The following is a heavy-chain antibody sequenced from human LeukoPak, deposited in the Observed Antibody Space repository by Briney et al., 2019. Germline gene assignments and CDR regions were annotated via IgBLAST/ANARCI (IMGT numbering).Heavy chain of an antibody. CDR2: ISSSGSTI. CDR3: ARVHVVVVAATPTDAFDI. J-gene: IGHJ3*02. Sequence: GGSLRLSCAASGFTFSSYEMNWVRQAPGKGLEWVSYISSSGSTIYYADSVKGRFTISRDNAKNSLYLQMNSLRAEDTAVYYCARVHVVVVAATPTDAFDIWGQGTMVTVSS. CDR1: GFTFSSYE. D-gene: IGHD2-15*01. V-gene: IGHV3-48*03.